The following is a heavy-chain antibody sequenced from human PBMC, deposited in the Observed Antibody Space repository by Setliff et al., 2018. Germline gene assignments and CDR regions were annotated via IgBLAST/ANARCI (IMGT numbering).Heavy chain of an antibody. Sequence: PSETLSLTCIVSGDSISSNSHYWNWIRQAPGKGLEWIGEINHRGTTSYTPSLKGRVTISVDTSKNQFTLKVSSVTAADTAVYYCARDPPYCSSTSCRGAFDIWGQGTMVTVSS. D-gene: IGHD2-2*01. CDR2: INHRGTT. CDR3: ARDPPYCSSTSCRGAFDI. CDR1: GDSISSNSHY. J-gene: IGHJ3*02. V-gene: IGHV4-39*06.